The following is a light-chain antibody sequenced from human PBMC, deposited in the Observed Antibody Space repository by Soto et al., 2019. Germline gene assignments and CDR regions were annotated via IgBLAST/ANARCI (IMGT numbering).Light chain of an antibody. J-gene: IGKJ4*01. Sequence: DIQLTQSPSFLSASVGDRVTITCRASQGISRYLAWYRQKPGTAPKLLIYAASTLQSGVPSRFTGSGSGTEFTLTISSLHPEDFATYYCQQLYGYPLTFGGGTKVDNK. V-gene: IGKV1-9*01. CDR1: QGISRY. CDR2: AAS. CDR3: QQLYGYPLT.